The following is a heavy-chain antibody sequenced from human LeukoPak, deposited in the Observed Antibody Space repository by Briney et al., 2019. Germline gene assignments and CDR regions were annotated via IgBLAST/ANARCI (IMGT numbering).Heavy chain of an antibody. CDR1: GGSISSYY. CDR3: ARHLGSSWSIPFDY. Sequence: SETLSLTCTVSGGSISSYYWGWIRQPPGKGLEWIGTLSYSGTTYCNPSLKSRVTISVDTSKNQFSLKLSSVTAADTAVYFCARHLGSSWSIPFDYWGQGTLVTVSS. D-gene: IGHD6-13*01. CDR2: LSYSGTT. J-gene: IGHJ4*02. V-gene: IGHV4-39*01.